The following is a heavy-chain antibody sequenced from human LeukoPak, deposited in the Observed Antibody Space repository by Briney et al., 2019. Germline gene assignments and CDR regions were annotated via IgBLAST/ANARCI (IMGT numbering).Heavy chain of an antibody. CDR3: AVDSSGYDAFDI. CDR1: GGTFSSYA. V-gene: IGHV1-69*06. CDR2: IIPIFGTA. Sequence: ASEKVSCKASGGTFSSYAISWVRQAPGQGPEWMGGIIPIFGTANYAQKFQGRVTITADKSTSTAYMELSSLRSEDTAVYYCAVDSSGYDAFDIWGQGTMVTVSS. J-gene: IGHJ3*02. D-gene: IGHD3-22*01.